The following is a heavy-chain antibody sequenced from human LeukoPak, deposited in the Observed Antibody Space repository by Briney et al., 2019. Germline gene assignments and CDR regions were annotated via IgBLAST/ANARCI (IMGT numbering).Heavy chain of an antibody. J-gene: IGHJ3*02. Sequence: SETLSLTCTVSGGSISSGDYYWSWIRQPPGKGLEWIGYIYYSGSTYYNPSLKSRVTISVDTSKNQFSLKLSSVTAADTVVYYCARDHPLDPRAFDIWGQGTMVTVSS. CDR1: GGSISSGDYY. D-gene: IGHD3/OR15-3a*01. V-gene: IGHV4-30-4*02. CDR3: ARDHPLDPRAFDI. CDR2: IYYSGST.